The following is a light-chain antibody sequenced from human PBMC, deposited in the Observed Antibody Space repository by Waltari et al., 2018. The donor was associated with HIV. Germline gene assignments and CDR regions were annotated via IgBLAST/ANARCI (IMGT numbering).Light chain of an antibody. CDR1: SSNIGNNY. Sequence: SVLMQPPSVSAAPGQKVTISCSGSSSNIGNNYVSWYQQFPGTAPRLLIYENNKLPSGTFDGFSGSKSGPSATLGITGLQTGDEADYYCATWDYSLSSGVFGGGTHLTVL. V-gene: IGLV1-51*02. CDR3: ATWDYSLSSGV. J-gene: IGLJ2*01. CDR2: ENN.